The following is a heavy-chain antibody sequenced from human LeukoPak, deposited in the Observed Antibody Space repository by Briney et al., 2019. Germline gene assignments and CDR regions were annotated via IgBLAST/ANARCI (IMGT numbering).Heavy chain of an antibody. CDR2: IRYDGSNK. Sequence: SGGSLRLSFAASGFTFSSYGMHWVRQAPGKGLEWVAFIRYDGSNKYYADSVKGRFTISRDNSKNTLYLQMNNLRAEDTAVYYCAKDQHPITMIVVVITTGAFDIWGQGTMATVSS. CDR3: AKDQHPITMIVVVITTGAFDI. V-gene: IGHV3-30*02. CDR1: GFTFSSYG. D-gene: IGHD3-22*01. J-gene: IGHJ3*02.